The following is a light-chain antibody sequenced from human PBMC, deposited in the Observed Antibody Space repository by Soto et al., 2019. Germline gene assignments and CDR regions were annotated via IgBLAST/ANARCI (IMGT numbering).Light chain of an antibody. CDR3: LQYDNLPFT. CDR1: QDINNF. V-gene: IGKV1-33*01. J-gene: IGKJ3*01. Sequence: DIQMTHSPSSLSASVGDRVTITCQASQDINNFLNWYQQKPGKAPKLLIYDASNLETGVPSRFSGSGSGTDFTFTINSLQPEDVATYSCLQYDNLPFTFGPGTKVHIK. CDR2: DAS.